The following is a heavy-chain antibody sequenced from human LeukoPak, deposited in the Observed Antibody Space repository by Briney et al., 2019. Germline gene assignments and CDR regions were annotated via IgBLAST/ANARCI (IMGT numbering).Heavy chain of an antibody. CDR2: ISYDGSNK. J-gene: IGHJ3*02. V-gene: IGHV3-30*04. Sequence: AGGSLRLSCAASGFTFSSYAMHWVRQAPGKGLEWVAVISYDGSNKYYADSVKGRFTISRDNSKNTLYLQMNSLRAEDTAVYYCARDPVVPAAMMVVGAFDIWGQGTMVTVSS. CDR3: ARDPVVPAAMMVVGAFDI. D-gene: IGHD2-2*01. CDR1: GFTFSSYA.